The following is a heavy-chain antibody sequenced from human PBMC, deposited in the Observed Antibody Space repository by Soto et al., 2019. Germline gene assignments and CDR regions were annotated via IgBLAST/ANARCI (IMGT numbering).Heavy chain of an antibody. Sequence: GGSLRLSCAASGFTFRSFTMNCVRQAPGKGLEWVSTISSNSAYIYYTDALRGRFTISRDNAKNSLHLQMNSLRAEDTAVYYCTRDASRDSSARGWFDPLGPGTLVTVSS. D-gene: IGHD6-13*01. CDR3: TRDASRDSSARGWFDP. V-gene: IGHV3-21*01. CDR1: GFTFRSFT. J-gene: IGHJ5*02. CDR2: ISSNSAYI.